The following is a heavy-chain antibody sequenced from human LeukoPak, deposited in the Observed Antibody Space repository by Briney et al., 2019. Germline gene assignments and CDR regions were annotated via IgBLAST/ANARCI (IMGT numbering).Heavy chain of an antibody. CDR1: GYTFTGYY. J-gene: IGHJ5*02. CDR3: ARGQWGGSYYWLDP. V-gene: IGHV1-2*02. D-gene: IGHD1-26*01. Sequence: AAVKVSCKASGYTFTGYYMHWVRQAPGQGLEWMGWINPNSGGTNYAQKFQGRVTMTRDTSISTAYMELSRLRSDDTAVYYCARGQWGGSYYWLDPWGQGTLVTVSS. CDR2: INPNSGGT.